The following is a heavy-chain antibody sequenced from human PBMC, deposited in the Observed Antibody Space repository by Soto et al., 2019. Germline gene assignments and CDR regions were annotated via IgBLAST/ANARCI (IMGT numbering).Heavy chain of an antibody. D-gene: IGHD3-3*01. CDR2: ISGSGGST. CDR1: GFTFSSYA. CDR3: AKGRFLFWSGYSYDFDI. J-gene: IGHJ3*02. V-gene: IGHV3-23*01. Sequence: PGWSLRLSCAASGFTFSSYAMSWVRQAPGKGLEWVSAISGSGGSTYYADSVKGRFTISRDNSKNTLYLQMNSLRAEDTAVYYCAKGRFLFWSGYSYDFDIWGQGTMVTVSS.